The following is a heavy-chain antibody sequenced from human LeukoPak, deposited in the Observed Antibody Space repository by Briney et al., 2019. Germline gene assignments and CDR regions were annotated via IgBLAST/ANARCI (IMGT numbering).Heavy chain of an antibody. CDR2: IYHSGST. Sequence: SETLSLTCTVSGYSISSGYYWGWIRQPPGKGLEWIGSIYHSGSTYYNPSLKSRVTISVDTSKNQFSLKLSSVTAADTAVYYCARASYDCIDYYMDVWGKGTTVTVSS. CDR3: ARASYDCIDYYMDV. V-gene: IGHV4-38-2*02. CDR1: GYSISSGYY. D-gene: IGHD2/OR15-2a*01. J-gene: IGHJ6*03.